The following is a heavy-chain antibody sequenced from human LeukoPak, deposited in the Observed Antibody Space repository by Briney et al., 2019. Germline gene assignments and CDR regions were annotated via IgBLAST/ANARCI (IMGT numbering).Heavy chain of an antibody. J-gene: IGHJ6*02. Sequence: PSETLSLTCTVSGGSISSSSYYWGWIRQPPGKGLEWIGSIYYSGSTYYNPSLKSRVTISVDTSKNQFSLKLSSVTAADTAVYYCARSGYSSSWAAFGYYYYGMDVWGQGTTVTVSS. CDR3: ARSGYSSSWAAFGYYYYGMDV. CDR1: GGSISSSSYY. V-gene: IGHV4-39*07. CDR2: IYYSGST. D-gene: IGHD6-13*01.